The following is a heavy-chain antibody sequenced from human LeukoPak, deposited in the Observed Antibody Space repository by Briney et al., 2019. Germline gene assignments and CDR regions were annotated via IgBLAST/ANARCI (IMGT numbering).Heavy chain of an antibody. V-gene: IGHV3-11*06. J-gene: IGHJ3*02. D-gene: IGHD3-22*01. CDR3: ASYYYDSSGYWVHAFDI. Sequence: PGGSLRLSCAASGFTFSDYYMSWIRQAPGKGLEWVSYISSSSSYTNYADSVKGRFTISRDNAKNSLYLQMNSLRAEDTAVYYCASYYYDSSGYWVHAFDIWGQGTMVTVSS. CDR2: ISSSSSYT. CDR1: GFTFSDYY.